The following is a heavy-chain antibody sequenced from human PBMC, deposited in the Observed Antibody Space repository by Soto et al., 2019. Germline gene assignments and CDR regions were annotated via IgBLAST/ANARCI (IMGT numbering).Heavy chain of an antibody. CDR3: ARDPSYYGMDV. CDR1: GYTFTSYA. CDR2: INAGNGNT. Sequence: QVQLVQSGAEEKKPGASVKVSCKASGYTFTSYAMHWVRQAPGQRLEWMGWINAGNGNTKYSQKFQGRVAITRDTSASTAYMELSSLRSEDTAVYYCARDPSYYGMDVWGQGTTVTVSS. V-gene: IGHV1-3*05. J-gene: IGHJ6*02.